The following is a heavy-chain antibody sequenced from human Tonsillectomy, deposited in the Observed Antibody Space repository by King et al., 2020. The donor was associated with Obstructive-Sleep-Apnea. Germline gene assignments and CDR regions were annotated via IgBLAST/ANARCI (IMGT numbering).Heavy chain of an antibody. D-gene: IGHD6-19*01. CDR1: GFTFSTYA. V-gene: IGHV3-23*04. J-gene: IGHJ4*02. CDR2: ISGSGGST. Sequence: VQLVESGGGLVQPGGSLRLSCAASGFTFSTYAMSWVRQAPGKGLEWVSAISGSGGSTYYPDSVKGRFTISRDNSKNTLYLQMDSLRAEDTAVYYCAKEGDSGGYYPRASFDYWGQGTLVTVSS. CDR3: AKEGDSGGYYPRASFDY.